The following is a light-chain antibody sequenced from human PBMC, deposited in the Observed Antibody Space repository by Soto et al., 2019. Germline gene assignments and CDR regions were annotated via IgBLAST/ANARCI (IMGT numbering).Light chain of an antibody. J-gene: IGLJ1*01. CDR1: SSDVGGYHY. Sequence: QSVLTQPASVSGSPGQSITISCTGTSSDVGGYHYVSWYQQHPGKAPKLLIYEVSTRPSGVSNRFSGSKSGNTASLTISGLQAEDEADYYCSSYTSSSTRVFGTGTKLTVL. CDR2: EVS. V-gene: IGLV2-14*01. CDR3: SSYTSSSTRV.